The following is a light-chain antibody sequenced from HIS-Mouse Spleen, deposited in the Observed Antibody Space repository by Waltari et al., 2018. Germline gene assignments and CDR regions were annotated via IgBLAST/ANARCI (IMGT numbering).Light chain of an antibody. J-gene: IGLJ2*01. CDR1: TLPKNS. CDR3: YSTDSSGNHRV. Sequence: SYELTQPPSVSVSPGQPARITCPGTTLPKNSAYLYQQKSGQAPVLVIYEDSKRPSGIPERFSGSSSGTMATLTISGAQVEDEADYYCYSTDSSGNHRVFGGGTKLTVL. CDR2: EDS. V-gene: IGLV3-10*01.